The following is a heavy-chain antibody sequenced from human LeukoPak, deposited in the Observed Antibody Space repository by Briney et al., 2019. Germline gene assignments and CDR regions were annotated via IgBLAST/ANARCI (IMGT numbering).Heavy chain of an antibody. Sequence: GGSLRLSCAASGFTFDDYAMHWVRQAPGKGLEWVSGISWNSGSIGYADSVKGRFTISRDNAKNSLYLQMNSLRAEDTALYCCAKGILLYVVMDGMDVWGQGTTVTVSS. D-gene: IGHD2-8*01. J-gene: IGHJ6*02. V-gene: IGHV3-9*01. CDR3: AKGILLYVVMDGMDV. CDR1: GFTFDDYA. CDR2: ISWNSGSI.